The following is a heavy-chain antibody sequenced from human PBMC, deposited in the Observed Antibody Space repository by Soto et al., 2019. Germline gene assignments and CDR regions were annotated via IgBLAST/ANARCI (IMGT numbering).Heavy chain of an antibody. CDR3: ARQSESFGDLCPFDC. CDR1: GYSFINYW. CDR2: IYPGDSDT. J-gene: IGHJ4*02. D-gene: IGHD3-10*01. V-gene: IGHV5-51*01. Sequence: EVQLVQSGAEVKKPGESLKISCKGSGYSFINYWIGWVRQMPGKGLEWMGIIYPGDSDTRYSPSFQGQVTISADKSISTAYLQWSSLKASDTAMYYCARQSESFGDLCPFDCWGQGTLVTVSS.